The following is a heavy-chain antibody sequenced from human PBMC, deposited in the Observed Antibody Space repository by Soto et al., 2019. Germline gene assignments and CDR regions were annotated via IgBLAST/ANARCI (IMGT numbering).Heavy chain of an antibody. D-gene: IGHD3-3*01. CDR3: AKGPHSDFWSGHLLYYFDY. V-gene: IGHV3-23*01. CDR1: GFTFSSYA. CDR2: ISGSGGST. J-gene: IGHJ4*02. Sequence: GGSLRLSCAASGFTFSSYAMSWVRQAPGKGLEWVSAISGSGGSTYYADSVKGRFTISRDNSKNTLYLQMNSLRAEDTAVYYCAKGPHSDFWSGHLLYYFDYWGQGTLVTVSS.